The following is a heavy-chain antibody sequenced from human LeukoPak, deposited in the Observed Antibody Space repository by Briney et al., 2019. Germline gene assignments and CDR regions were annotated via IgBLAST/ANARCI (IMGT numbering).Heavy chain of an antibody. CDR2: INPSGGST. D-gene: IGHD1-26*01. Sequence: GASVKVSCKASGYTFTSYYMHWMRRAPGQGLEWMGIINPSGGSTNYAQKFQGRVTITADESTSTAYMELSSLRSEDTAVYYCARDPHIVGAPNGMDVWGQGTTVTVSS. CDR3: ARDPHIVGAPNGMDV. CDR1: GYTFTSYY. V-gene: IGHV1-46*01. J-gene: IGHJ6*02.